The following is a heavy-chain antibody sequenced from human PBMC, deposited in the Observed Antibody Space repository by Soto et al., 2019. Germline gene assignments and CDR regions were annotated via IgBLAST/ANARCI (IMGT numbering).Heavy chain of an antibody. V-gene: IGHV2-5*02. CDR2: IYWDDDK. D-gene: IGHD3-10*01. J-gene: IGHJ4*02. CDR3: AHPPYYGLGCYSFDY. CDR1: GFSLTTSGVG. Sequence: QITLKESGPTLVRPTQTLTLTCTFSGFSLTTSGVGVGWIRQPPGTALDWLAVIYWDDDKRYSSSLKSRLTITKDTSKNQVVLTMTNMDPVDTATYYGAHPPYYGLGCYSFDYWGQGTLVTVSS.